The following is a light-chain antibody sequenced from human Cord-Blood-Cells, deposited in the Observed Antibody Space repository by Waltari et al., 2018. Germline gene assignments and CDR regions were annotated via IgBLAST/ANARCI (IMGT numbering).Light chain of an antibody. CDR3: QQYGSSTLRT. CDR1: QSVSSSN. V-gene: IGKV3-20*01. J-gene: IGKJ1*01. Sequence: IVLMQFPGTLSSPPGARATLSCRASQSVSSSNFAWYQQKPEQAPRLLIYGASSRATGIPDRFSGSGSGTDFTLTISRLEPEDVAVYYCQQYGSSTLRTFGQGTKVEIK. CDR2: GAS.